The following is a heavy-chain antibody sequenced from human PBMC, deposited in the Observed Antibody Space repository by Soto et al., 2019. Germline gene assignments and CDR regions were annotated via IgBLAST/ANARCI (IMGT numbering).Heavy chain of an antibody. Sequence: EVQLVESGGGLVQPGGSLRLSCAASGFTFSSYWMHWVRQAPGKGLVWVSRINSDGSSTSYADSVKGRFTISRDNAKNTLYLQMNSLRAEDTAVYYCARDSVGATHGGEYGMDVWGQGTRSPSP. V-gene: IGHV3-74*01. D-gene: IGHD1-26*01. CDR3: ARDSVGATHGGEYGMDV. J-gene: IGHJ6*02. CDR1: GFTFSSYW. CDR2: INSDGSST.